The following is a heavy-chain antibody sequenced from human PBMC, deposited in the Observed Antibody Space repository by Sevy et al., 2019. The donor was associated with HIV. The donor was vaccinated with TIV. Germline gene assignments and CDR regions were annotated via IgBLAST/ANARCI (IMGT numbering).Heavy chain of an antibody. J-gene: IGHJ4*02. Sequence: GGSLRLSCTASGFTFSRYAMYWVRQAPGKGLEWVAVISHDGNNKDYADSVKGRFTISRDNSKNTLYMQMTSLRAEDTAVYYCARSPPYSSGWYGIDYWGQGTLVTVSS. D-gene: IGHD6-19*01. CDR3: ARSPPYSSGWYGIDY. CDR1: GFTFSRYA. V-gene: IGHV3-30*07. CDR2: ISHDGNNK.